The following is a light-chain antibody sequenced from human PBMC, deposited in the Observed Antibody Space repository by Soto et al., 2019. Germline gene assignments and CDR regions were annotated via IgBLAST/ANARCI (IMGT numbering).Light chain of an antibody. J-gene: IGKJ1*01. Sequence: DIQMTQSPSSLSASVGDRVTITCQASQGISTYLVWYQQKPGTVPKLLIYAASTLQSGVPSRFSGSGSGTDFTLTISSLQPEDVATYYCQNYNGAPWTFGQGTKVEIK. CDR1: QGISTY. CDR2: AAS. V-gene: IGKV1-27*01. CDR3: QNYNGAPWT.